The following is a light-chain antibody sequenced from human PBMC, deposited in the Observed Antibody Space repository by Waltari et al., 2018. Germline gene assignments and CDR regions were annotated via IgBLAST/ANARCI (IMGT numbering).Light chain of an antibody. CDR1: NLPIGSNS. CDR2: DND. Sequence: QSVVTQSPSASGTPGQRVTISCYGSNLPIGSNSVCWFQQLPGTAPKLLIYDNDHRPSGVPDRFSGSKSGTSASLAISGLQSEDEADYYCATWDGSQRVFGTGTKVTVL. J-gene: IGLJ1*01. V-gene: IGLV1-44*01. CDR3: ATWDGSQRV.